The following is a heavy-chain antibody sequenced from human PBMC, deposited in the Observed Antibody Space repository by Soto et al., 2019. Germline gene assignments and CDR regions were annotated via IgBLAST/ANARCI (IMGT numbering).Heavy chain of an antibody. CDR2: INPSGGST. Sequence: QVQLVQSGAEVKKPGASVKVSCKASGYTFTSYYMHWVRQAPGQGLAWMGIINPSGGSTSYAQKFQGRVTMTRDTSTSTVYMELSSLRSEDTAVYYCARDNWNDLNYYYYYGMDVWGQGTTVTVSS. CDR1: GYTFTSYY. V-gene: IGHV1-46*01. D-gene: IGHD1-20*01. CDR3: ARDNWNDLNYYYYYGMDV. J-gene: IGHJ6*02.